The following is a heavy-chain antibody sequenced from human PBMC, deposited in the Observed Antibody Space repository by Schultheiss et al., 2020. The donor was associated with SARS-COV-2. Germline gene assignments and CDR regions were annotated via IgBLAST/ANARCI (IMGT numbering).Heavy chain of an antibody. Sequence: GGSLRLSCAASGFTFSSYSMNWVRQAPGKGLEWVSYISSSGSTIYYADSVKGRFTISRDNAKNTLYLQMNSLRAEDTAVYYCARGGDIVVVPAAMFDYWGQGTLVTVSS. CDR2: ISSSGSTI. J-gene: IGHJ4*02. CDR1: GFTFSSYS. CDR3: ARGGDIVVVPAAMFDY. D-gene: IGHD2-2*01. V-gene: IGHV3-48*04.